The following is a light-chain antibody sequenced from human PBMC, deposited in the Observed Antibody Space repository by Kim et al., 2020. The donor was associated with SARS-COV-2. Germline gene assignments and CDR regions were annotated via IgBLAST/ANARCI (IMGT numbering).Light chain of an antibody. J-gene: IGKJ4*02. CDR3: QQYGRSPNK. Sequence: DIVLAQSPGILSLSPGERATLSCRASQSVSSNYLAWYQQRPGQAPRLLIYGASRRATGVPDRFSGSGSGTDFTLTISRLEPEDFAVYYCQQYGRSPNKFGGGTKVDIK. CDR2: GAS. CDR1: QSVSSNY. V-gene: IGKV3-20*01.